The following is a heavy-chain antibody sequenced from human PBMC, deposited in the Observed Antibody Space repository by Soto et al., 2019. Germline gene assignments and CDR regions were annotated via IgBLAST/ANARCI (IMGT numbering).Heavy chain of an antibody. CDR3: AREEGSYKMGTVPFYYLDV. CDR1: GGTFTTDT. Sequence: QVQLVQSGPEVKKSGSSVKVSCKLSGGTFTTDTISWLRRAPGQGLEWMGRIIPILGTGNYAQKFQGRVTITEDKSTNTGYMELSSLTSEDTAVYYCAREEGSYKMGTVPFYYLDVWGNGTTVTVSS. V-gene: IGHV1-69*08. CDR2: IIPILGTG. D-gene: IGHD2-2*01. J-gene: IGHJ6*03.